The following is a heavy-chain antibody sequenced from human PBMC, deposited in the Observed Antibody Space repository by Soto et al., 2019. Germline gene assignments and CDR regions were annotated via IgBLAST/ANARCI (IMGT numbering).Heavy chain of an antibody. J-gene: IGHJ4*02. CDR2: IWYDGSNK. D-gene: IGHD2-21*02. CDR3: ARAVNCGGDCGFDY. Sequence: QVQLVESGGGVVQPGRSLRLSCAASGFTFSNYGMHWVRQAPGKGLEWVAVIWYDGSNKYYADSVKGRFTISRDNSKNTLYLQMNSLRAEDTAVYYCARAVNCGGDCGFDYWGQGTLVTVSS. V-gene: IGHV3-33*01. CDR1: GFTFSNYG.